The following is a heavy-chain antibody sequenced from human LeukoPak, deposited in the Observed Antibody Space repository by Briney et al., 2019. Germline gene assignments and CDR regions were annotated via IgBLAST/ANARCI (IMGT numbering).Heavy chain of an antibody. Sequence: GASVKVSCKASGYTFTGYYIDWVRQAPGQGLEWMGWINSDSGGTNYAQKFQGRVTMTRDTSISTAYMELNSLTSDDTAAYYCARGRKMAAAGTESPALFDYWGQGTLVAVSS. V-gene: IGHV1-2*02. CDR2: INSDSGGT. J-gene: IGHJ4*02. CDR3: ARGRKMAAAGTESPALFDY. CDR1: GYTFTGYY. D-gene: IGHD6-13*01.